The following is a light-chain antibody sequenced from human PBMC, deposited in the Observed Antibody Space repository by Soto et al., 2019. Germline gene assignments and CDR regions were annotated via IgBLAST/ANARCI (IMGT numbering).Light chain of an antibody. CDR2: GTS. J-gene: IGKJ1*01. V-gene: IGKV3-20*01. CDR3: QQCGSLPGT. Sequence: EIVMTQSPGTLSLSPGERATLSCRASQSVSSYLHWYQQKPGQAPRLLIFGTSSRATGIPDRFIGGGSGTDFTLTISRLEPEDFAVYYCQQCGSLPGTFGQGTKVDIK. CDR1: QSVSSY.